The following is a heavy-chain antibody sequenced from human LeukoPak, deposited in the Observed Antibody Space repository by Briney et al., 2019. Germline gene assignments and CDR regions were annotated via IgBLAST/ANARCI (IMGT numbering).Heavy chain of an antibody. CDR2: IYYSGST. CDR1: GGSISSGGYY. V-gene: IGHV4-39*07. CDR3: ASCGVVNDILTGYIRRGMDV. D-gene: IGHD3-9*01. Sequence: PSETLSLTCTVSGGSISSGGYYWSWIRQPPGKGLERIGSIYYSGSTYYNPSLKSRVTISVDTSKNQFSLKLSSVTAADTAVYYCASCGVVNDILTGYIRRGMDVWGQGTTVTVSS. J-gene: IGHJ6*02.